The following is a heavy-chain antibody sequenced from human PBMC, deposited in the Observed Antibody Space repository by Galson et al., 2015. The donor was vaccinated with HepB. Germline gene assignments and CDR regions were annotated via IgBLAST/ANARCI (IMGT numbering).Heavy chain of an antibody. D-gene: IGHD4-23*01. V-gene: IGHV3-30*02. Sequence: SLRLSCAASGFTFSSYGMHWVRQAPGKGLEWVAFIRYDGSNKYYADSVKGRFTISRDNSKNTLYLQMNSLRAEDTAVYYCAKDWGRTTVVTIDYWGQGTLVTVSS. CDR3: AKDWGRTTVVTIDY. J-gene: IGHJ4*02. CDR1: GFTFSSYG. CDR2: IRYDGSNK.